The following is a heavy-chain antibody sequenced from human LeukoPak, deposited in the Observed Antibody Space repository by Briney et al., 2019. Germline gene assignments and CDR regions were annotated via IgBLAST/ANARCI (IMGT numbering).Heavy chain of an antibody. D-gene: IGHD2-8*01. J-gene: IGHJ3*02. CDR1: GGSISSGSYY. CDR2: IYTSGST. V-gene: IGHV4-61*02. CDR3: ARSCILSGDAFDI. Sequence: SQTLSLTCTVSGGSISSGSYYWSWIRQPAGKGLEWIGRIYTSGSTNYNPTLKIRGTISVDTSTNQFSLKLSSVTAADTALYYCARSCILSGDAFDIWGQGTMVTISS.